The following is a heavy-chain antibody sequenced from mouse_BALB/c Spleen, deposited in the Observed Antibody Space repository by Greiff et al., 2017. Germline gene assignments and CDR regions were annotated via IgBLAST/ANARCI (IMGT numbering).Heavy chain of an antibody. J-gene: IGHJ4*01. Sequence: EVQLQQSGAELVRSGASVKLSCTASGFNIKDYYMHWVKQRPEQGLEWIGWIDPENGDTEYAPKFQGKATMTADTSSNTAYLQLSSLTSEDTAVYYCNHYYGRPDYWGQGTSVTVSS. CDR1: GFNIKDYY. V-gene: IGHV14-4*02. CDR3: NHYYGRPDY. D-gene: IGHD1-1*01. CDR2: IDPENGDT.